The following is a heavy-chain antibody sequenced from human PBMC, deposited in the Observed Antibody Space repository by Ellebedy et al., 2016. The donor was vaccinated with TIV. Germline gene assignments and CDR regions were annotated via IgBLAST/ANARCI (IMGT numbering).Heavy chain of an antibody. CDR3: ARDQGWAYPGSTRFDY. Sequence: GESLKISCAASGFTFSSYWMHWVRQAPGKGLVWVSRINSDGSSTSYADSVKGRFTISRDNAKNTLYLQMNSLRDEDTAVYYCARDQGWAYPGSTRFDYWGQGTLVTVSS. CDR2: INSDGSST. D-gene: IGHD3-10*01. V-gene: IGHV3-74*01. J-gene: IGHJ4*03. CDR1: GFTFSSYW.